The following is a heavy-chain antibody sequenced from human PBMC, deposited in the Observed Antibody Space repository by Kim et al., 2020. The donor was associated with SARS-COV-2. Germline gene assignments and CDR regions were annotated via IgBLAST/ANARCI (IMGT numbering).Heavy chain of an antibody. Sequence: SETLSLTCTVSGGSISSGGYYWSWIRQHPGKGLEWIGYIYYSGSTYYNPSLKSRVTISVDTSKNQFSLKLSSVTAADTAVYYCARIMVRGDHFDYWGQGTLVTVSS. CDR3: ARIMVRGDHFDY. J-gene: IGHJ4*02. D-gene: IGHD3-10*01. CDR2: IYYSGST. CDR1: GGSISSGGYY. V-gene: IGHV4-31*03.